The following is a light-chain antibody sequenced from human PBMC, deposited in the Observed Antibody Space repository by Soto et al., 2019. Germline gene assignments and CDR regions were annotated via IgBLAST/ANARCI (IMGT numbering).Light chain of an antibody. CDR3: QHYNSYSEA. J-gene: IGKJ1*01. Sequence: EFVLTQSPGTLSLSPGERATLSCRASQTVRNNYLAWYQQKPGQAPRLLIYDASSRATGIPGRFSGSGSGTDFTLIISSLEPEDFATYYCQHYNSYSEAFGQGTKVDIK. CDR2: DAS. CDR1: QTVRNNY. V-gene: IGKV3-20*01.